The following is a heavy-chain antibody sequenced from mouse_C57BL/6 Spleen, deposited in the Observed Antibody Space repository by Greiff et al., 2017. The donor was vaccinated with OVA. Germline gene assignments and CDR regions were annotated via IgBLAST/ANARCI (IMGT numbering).Heavy chain of an antibody. V-gene: IGHV1-47*01. D-gene: IGHD1-1*01. CDR1: GYTFTTYP. CDR3: ARPGYYGDFDY. CDR2: FHPYNDDT. Sequence: VQLQESGAELVKPGASVKMSCKASGYTFTTYPIEWMKQNPGQSLEWIGTFHPYNDDTEYNEKFKGKATLTVDKSSSTVYLDLSRLTSADSAVYYGARPGYYGDFDYWGQGTTLTVSS. J-gene: IGHJ2*01.